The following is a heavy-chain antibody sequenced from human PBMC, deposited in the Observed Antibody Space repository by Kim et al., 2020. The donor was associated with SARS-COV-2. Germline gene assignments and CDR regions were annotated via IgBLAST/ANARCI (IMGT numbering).Heavy chain of an antibody. Sequence: ASVKGRFTISGDNAKNTLYLTMNSLRAEDTAVYYCASIEGGTRRVRDDYWGQGTLVTVSS. V-gene: IGHV3-74*01. CDR3: ASIEGGTRRVRDDY. D-gene: IGHD1-26*01. J-gene: IGHJ4*02.